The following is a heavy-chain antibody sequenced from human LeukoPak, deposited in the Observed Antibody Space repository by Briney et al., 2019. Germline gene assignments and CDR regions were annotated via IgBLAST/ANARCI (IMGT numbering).Heavy chain of an antibody. Sequence: PGGSLRLSCAASGFTFDDYGMSWVRQPPGRGLEWVSGINWNVGSTGYADSVKGRFTISRDNAKNSLYLQMTSLRAEDTALYYCARGIPGDSSGYPRGSFSYWGQGTLVTVSS. J-gene: IGHJ4*02. CDR1: GFTFDDYG. CDR3: ARGIPGDSSGYPRGSFSY. D-gene: IGHD3-22*01. CDR2: INWNVGST. V-gene: IGHV3-20*04.